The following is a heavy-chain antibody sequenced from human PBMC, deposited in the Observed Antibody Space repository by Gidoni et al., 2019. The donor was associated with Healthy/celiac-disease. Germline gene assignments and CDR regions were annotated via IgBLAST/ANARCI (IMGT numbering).Heavy chain of an antibody. CDR3: ARDRATWDAFDI. CDR2: IYYSGST. Sequence: QPPGKGLEWIGYIYYSGSTNYNPSLKSRVTISVDTSKNQFSLKLSSVTAADTAVYYCARDRATWDAFDIWGQGTMVTVSS. J-gene: IGHJ3*02. V-gene: IGHV4-59*01.